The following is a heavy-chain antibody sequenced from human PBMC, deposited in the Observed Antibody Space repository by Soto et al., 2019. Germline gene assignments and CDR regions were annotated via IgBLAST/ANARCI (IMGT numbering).Heavy chain of an antibody. CDR3: ARVFSGGWTVDY. Sequence: ESGGGVVQPGRSLRLSCDASGFTFNNFAMHWVRQAPGKGLEWVAIIYYDGSKEYYANSVKGRFTISRDNFKNTLYLQMNSLRAEDTAVYYCARVFSGGWTVDYWGQGTLVTVSS. CDR1: GFTFNNFA. D-gene: IGHD6-19*01. J-gene: IGHJ4*02. V-gene: IGHV3-33*01. CDR2: IYYDGSKE.